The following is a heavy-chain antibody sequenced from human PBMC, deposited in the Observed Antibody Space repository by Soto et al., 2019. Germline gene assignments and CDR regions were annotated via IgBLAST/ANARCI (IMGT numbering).Heavy chain of an antibody. CDR1: GYTFTSYA. Sequence: QVPLVQSGAEVKKPGASVKVSCKASGYTFTSYAMHWVRQAPGQRLEWMGWINAGNGNTKYSQKFQGRVTITRDTSASTAYMELSTLRYEDTSVYVCAGEVSGSGNWHFDLWGRGTLVTVFS. D-gene: IGHD3-10*01. V-gene: IGHV1-3*01. CDR2: INAGNGNT. CDR3: AGEVSGSGNWHFDL. J-gene: IGHJ2*01.